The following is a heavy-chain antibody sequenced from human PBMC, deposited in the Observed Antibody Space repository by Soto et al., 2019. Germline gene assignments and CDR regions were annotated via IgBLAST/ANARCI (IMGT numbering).Heavy chain of an antibody. CDR2: IIPILGIA. CDR1: GGTFSSYT. J-gene: IGHJ4*02. CDR3: ARSPTWSATGYYFDY. Sequence: QVQLVQSGAEVKKPGSSVKVSCKASGGTFSSYTISWVRQAPGQGLEWMGRIIPILGIANYAQKFQRRVTITADKSTSTAYMELSSLRSEDTAVYYCARSPTWSATGYYFDYWGQGTLVTVSS. V-gene: IGHV1-69*02. D-gene: IGHD2-15*01.